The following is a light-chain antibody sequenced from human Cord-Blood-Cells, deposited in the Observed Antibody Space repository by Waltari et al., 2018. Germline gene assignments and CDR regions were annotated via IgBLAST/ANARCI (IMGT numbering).Light chain of an antibody. CDR2: DVS. CDR3: CSYAGSYTLV. CDR1: SSAVGGYNY. J-gene: IGLJ3*02. V-gene: IGLV2-11*01. Sequence: QSALTQPRSVSGSPGQSVTISCTGTSSAVGGYNYVSWYQQHPGKAPKLMIYDVSKRPSGVPDRFSCSKSGNTASLTSSGLQAEDEADYYCCSYAGSYTLVFGGGTKLTVL.